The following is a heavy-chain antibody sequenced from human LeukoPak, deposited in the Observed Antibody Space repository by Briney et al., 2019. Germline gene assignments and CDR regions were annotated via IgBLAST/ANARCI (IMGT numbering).Heavy chain of an antibody. CDR1: GGSISSSSW. CDR3: ASGLCSSTSCFFASWFDP. D-gene: IGHD2-2*01. CDR2: IYHSGST. Sequence: MASETLSLTCAVSGGSISSSSWWSWVRQPPGKGLEWIGEIYHSGSTNYNPSLKSRVTISVDKPKNQFSLKLSSVTAADTAVYYCASGLCSSTSCFFASWFDPWGQGTLVTVSS. J-gene: IGHJ5*02. V-gene: IGHV4-4*02.